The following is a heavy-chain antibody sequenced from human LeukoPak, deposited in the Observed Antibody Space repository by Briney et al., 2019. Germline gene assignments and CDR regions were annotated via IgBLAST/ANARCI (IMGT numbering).Heavy chain of an antibody. V-gene: IGHV3-74*01. CDR3: ARDPGYSYAYRDSGGGY. D-gene: IGHD5-18*01. CDR1: GFTFSSYW. Sequence: PGGSLRLSCAASGFTFSSYWMHWVRQAPGKGLVWVSRINSDGSSTSYADSVKGRFTISRDNAKNTLYLQMNSLRAEDTAVYYCARDPGYSYAYRDSGGGYWGQGTLVTVSS. J-gene: IGHJ4*02. CDR2: INSDGSST.